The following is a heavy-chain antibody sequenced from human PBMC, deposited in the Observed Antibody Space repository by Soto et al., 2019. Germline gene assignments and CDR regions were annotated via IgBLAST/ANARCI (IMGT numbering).Heavy chain of an antibody. CDR3: ARGVATIGP. Sequence: SETLSLTCTVSGGSISSYYWIWIRQPPGKGLEWTGYIYYSGSTNYDPSLKSRVTISVDTPKNQFSLKLTSVAAADTAVYYCARGVATIGPWGQGTLVTVSS. D-gene: IGHD5-12*01. CDR1: GGSISSYY. CDR2: IYYSGST. V-gene: IGHV4-59*01. J-gene: IGHJ5*02.